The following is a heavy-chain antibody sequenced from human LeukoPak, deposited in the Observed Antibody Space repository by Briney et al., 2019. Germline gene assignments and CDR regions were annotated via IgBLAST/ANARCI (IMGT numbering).Heavy chain of an antibody. CDR1: GFTFSSYW. J-gene: IGHJ4*02. CDR2: INSDGRST. V-gene: IGHV3-74*01. CDR3: ARTNYYDSNRAYYRQFDY. D-gene: IGHD3-22*01. Sequence: GGSLRLSCAASGFTFSSYWMHWVRHAPGEGLMWVSRINSDGRSTDYADSVKGRFTISRDNAQNTLYLQMNSLRAEDTAVYYCARTNYYDSNRAYYRQFDYWGQGTLVTVSS.